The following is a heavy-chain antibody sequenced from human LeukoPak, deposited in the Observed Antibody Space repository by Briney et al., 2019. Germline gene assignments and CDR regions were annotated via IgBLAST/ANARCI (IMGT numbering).Heavy chain of an antibody. J-gene: IGHJ4*02. CDR3: ARTLDGRYCSGGSCYLVGEDSAFDY. CDR2: ISYDGSNK. V-gene: IGHV3-30*04. D-gene: IGHD2-15*01. Sequence: GGSLRLSCAASGFTFSSYAMHWVRQAPGKGLEWVAVISYDGSNKYYADSVKGRFTISRDNSKNTLYLQMNSLRAEDTAVYYCARTLDGRYCSGGSCYLVGEDSAFDYWGQGTLVTVSS. CDR1: GFTFSSYA.